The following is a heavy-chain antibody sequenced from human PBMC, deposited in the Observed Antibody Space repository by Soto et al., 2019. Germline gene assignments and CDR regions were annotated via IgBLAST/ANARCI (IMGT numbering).Heavy chain of an antibody. Sequence: ASVKVSCKASGYTFTSYSMHWVRQAPGQRLEWMGWINAGNGNTKYSQKFQGRVTITRDTSASTAYMELSSLRSEDTAVYYCARVAFSSGWYPFQHWGQGTLVTV. J-gene: IGHJ1*01. D-gene: IGHD6-19*01. CDR1: GYTFTSYS. V-gene: IGHV1-3*01. CDR2: INAGNGNT. CDR3: ARVAFSSGWYPFQH.